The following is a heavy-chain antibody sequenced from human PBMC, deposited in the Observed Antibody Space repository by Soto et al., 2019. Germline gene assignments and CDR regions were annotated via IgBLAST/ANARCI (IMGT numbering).Heavy chain of an antibody. J-gene: IGHJ6*02. CDR2: IFPGDSDT. CDR3: ARQGPPSSGSGYYYEMDV. V-gene: IGHV5-51*01. D-gene: IGHD6-25*01. CDR1: GFSLNTYW. Sequence: GESLKISCKASGFSLNTYWIAWVRQMPGKGLEWMGAIFPGDSDTKYSPSFEGQVTISADRSTSTASVQWDSLRASDSARYYCARQGPPSSGSGYYYEMDVWGPGTSVTVSS.